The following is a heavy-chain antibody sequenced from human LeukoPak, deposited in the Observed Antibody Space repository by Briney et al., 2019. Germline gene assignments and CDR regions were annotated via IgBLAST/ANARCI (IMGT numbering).Heavy chain of an antibody. J-gene: IGHJ4*02. CDR2: ISHDGTFQ. D-gene: IGHD3-9*01. V-gene: IGHV3-33*01. CDR1: GFSLSSFG. CDR3: AGDRDFNFDY. Sequence: GGSLRLSCAASGFSLSSFGMHWVRQAPGKGLDWVAVISHDGTFQNYADSVKGRFTISRDISKNTLYLEINSLRAEDTALFYCAGDRDFNFDYWGQGTLVTVSS.